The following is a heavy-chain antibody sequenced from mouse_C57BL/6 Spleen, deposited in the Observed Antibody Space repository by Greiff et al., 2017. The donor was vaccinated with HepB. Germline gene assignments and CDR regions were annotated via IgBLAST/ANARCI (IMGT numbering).Heavy chain of an antibody. D-gene: IGHD4-1*01. CDR3: ARDGNCDAMDY. Sequence: EVQLVESGGGLVKPGGSLKLSCAASGFTFSSYAMSWVRQTPEKRLEWVATISDGGSYTYYPDNVKGRFTTSRDNAKNNLYLQMSHLKSEDTAMYYCARDGNCDAMDYWGQGTSVTVSS. J-gene: IGHJ4*01. V-gene: IGHV5-4*01. CDR2: ISDGGSYT. CDR1: GFTFSSYA.